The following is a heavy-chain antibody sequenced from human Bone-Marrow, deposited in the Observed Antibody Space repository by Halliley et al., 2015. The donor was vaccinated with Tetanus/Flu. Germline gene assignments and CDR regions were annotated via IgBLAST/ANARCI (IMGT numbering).Heavy chain of an antibody. CDR2: IFYTGST. Sequence: TLSLTCSVSGDSISPYYWIWIRQPPGKGLEWLGHIFYTGSTKYKPSLKSRVTISLDTSRKQFSLKLRSVTAADTAVYYCARSGSGSYQGWLHPWGPGRLVIVSS. J-gene: IGHJ5*02. CDR1: GDSISPYY. D-gene: IGHD3-10*01. CDR3: ARSGSGSYQGWLHP. V-gene: IGHV4-59*01.